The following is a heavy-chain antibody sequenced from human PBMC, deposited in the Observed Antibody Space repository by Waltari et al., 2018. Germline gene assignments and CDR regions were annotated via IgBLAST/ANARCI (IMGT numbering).Heavy chain of an antibody. CDR1: GFTFSPYW. CDR3: ATDLSATGGSAS. V-gene: IGHV3-7*01. D-gene: IGHD2-15*01. CDR2: SQPYTDDK. Sequence: EMRLAESGGGLVHPGGSLRLPCVDPGFTFSPYWMGWVRQAPGKGLEWVASSQPYTDDKYYVDSVKGRFSISRDNARNSLSLQMNSLRVEDTAVYYCATDLSATGGSASWGQGTLVIVSS. J-gene: IGHJ5*02.